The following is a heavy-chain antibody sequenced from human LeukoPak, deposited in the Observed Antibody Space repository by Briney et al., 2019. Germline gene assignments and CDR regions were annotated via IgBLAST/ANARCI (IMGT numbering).Heavy chain of an antibody. D-gene: IGHD3-10*01. J-gene: IGHJ4*02. V-gene: IGHV1-69*13. CDR1: GYTFTSYG. CDR3: ARDREVRGVISSFSDY. Sequence: GASVKVSCKASGYTFTSYGISWVRQAPGQGLEWMGGIIPIFGTANYAQKFQGRVTITADESTSTAYMELSSLRSDDTAVYYCARDREVRGVISSFSDYWGQGTLVTVSS. CDR2: IIPIFGTA.